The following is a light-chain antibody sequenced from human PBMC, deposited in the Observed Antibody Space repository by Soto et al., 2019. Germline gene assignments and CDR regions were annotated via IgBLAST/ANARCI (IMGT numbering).Light chain of an antibody. V-gene: IGKV3-20*01. Sequence: EIVMTQSPATLSVSPGERATVSCRASQSVSGSYLAWYQQKPGQAPRLLIYGASSRATGIPDRFSGSGSGTDFTLTISRLEPEDFAVYYCQQYGRTFGQGTKVDI. J-gene: IGKJ1*01. CDR1: QSVSGSY. CDR2: GAS. CDR3: QQYGRT.